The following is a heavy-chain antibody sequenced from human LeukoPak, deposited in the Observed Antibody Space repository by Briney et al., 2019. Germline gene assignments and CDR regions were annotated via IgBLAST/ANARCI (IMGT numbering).Heavy chain of an antibody. J-gene: IGHJ4*02. CDR3: ARFIAAPYYFGY. CDR1: GFTFSSYS. Sequence: GGSLRLSCAASGFTFSSYSMNWVRQAPGKGLEWVSFISSSRSYIYYADSVKGRFTISRDNAKNSLYLQMNSLRAEDTAVYYCARFIAAPYYFGYWGRGTLVTVSS. V-gene: IGHV3-21*01. CDR2: ISSSRSYI. D-gene: IGHD6-13*01.